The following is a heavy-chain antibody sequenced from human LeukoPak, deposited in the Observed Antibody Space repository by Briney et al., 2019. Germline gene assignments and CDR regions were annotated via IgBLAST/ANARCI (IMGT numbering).Heavy chain of an antibody. Sequence: GGSLRLSCAASGFTFSSYAMHWVRQAPGKGLEWVAVISYDGSNKYYADSVKGRFTISRDNSKNTLYLQMNSLRAEDTAVYYCARAFLWFGELWAFDYWGQGTLVTVSS. V-gene: IGHV3-30-3*01. CDR1: GFTFSSYA. CDR2: ISYDGSNK. D-gene: IGHD3-10*01. J-gene: IGHJ4*02. CDR3: ARAFLWFGELWAFDY.